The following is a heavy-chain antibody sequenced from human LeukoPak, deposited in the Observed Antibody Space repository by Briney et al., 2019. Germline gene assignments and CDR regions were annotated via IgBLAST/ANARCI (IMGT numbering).Heavy chain of an antibody. V-gene: IGHV1-69*13. CDR1: GYTFTSYG. J-gene: IGHJ2*01. CDR3: ARGGELGSYWYFDL. D-gene: IGHD7-27*01. CDR2: IIPIFGTA. Sequence: VASVKVSCKASGYTFTSYGISWVRQATGQGLEWMGGIIPIFGTAEYAQKFQGRVTITADESTSTAYMELSSLRSEDTAVYYCARGGELGSYWYFDLWGRGTLVTVSS.